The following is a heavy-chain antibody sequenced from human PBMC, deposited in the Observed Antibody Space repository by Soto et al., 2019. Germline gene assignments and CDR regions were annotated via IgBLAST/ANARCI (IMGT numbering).Heavy chain of an antibody. Sequence: PGGSLRLSCAASGFTFSSYGMHWVRQAPGKGLEWVAVIWYDGSNKYYADSVKGRFTISRDNSKNTLYLQMNSLRAEDTAVYYCARDRGSSWYREFDYWGQGTLVTVS. CDR1: GFTFSSYG. J-gene: IGHJ4*02. V-gene: IGHV3-33*01. CDR3: ARDRGSSWYREFDY. CDR2: IWYDGSNK. D-gene: IGHD6-13*01.